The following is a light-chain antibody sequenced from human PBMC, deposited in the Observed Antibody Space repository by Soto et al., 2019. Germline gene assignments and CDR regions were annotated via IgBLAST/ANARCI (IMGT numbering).Light chain of an antibody. V-gene: IGKV1-12*01. CDR2: DAS. J-gene: IGKJ5*01. Sequence: DIQMTQSPSSVSASVGDRVTITCRASQGINNWLAWYQQKPGKAPELLIYDASSLQRGVPSRFSGSGSGTDFTLTISSLQPDDSATYYCQQGGTFGQGTRLEI. CDR3: QQGGT. CDR1: QGINNW.